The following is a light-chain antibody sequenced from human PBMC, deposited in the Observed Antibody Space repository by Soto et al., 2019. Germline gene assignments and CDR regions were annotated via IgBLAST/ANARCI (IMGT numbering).Light chain of an antibody. CDR1: SSDVGGYNY. V-gene: IGLV2-14*01. Sequence: QSALTQPASVSGSPGQSITISCTGTSSDVGGYNYVSWYQQHPGKAPKLMIYDVSNRPSGVSNRFSGSKSGNTGSLTISGLQAEDEADYYCSSYRSSSLYVFGTGTKVTVL. CDR2: DVS. CDR3: SSYRSSSLYV. J-gene: IGLJ1*01.